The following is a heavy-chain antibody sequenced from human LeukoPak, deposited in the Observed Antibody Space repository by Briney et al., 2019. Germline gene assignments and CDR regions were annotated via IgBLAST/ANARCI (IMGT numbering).Heavy chain of an antibody. CDR1: GYTLSDYY. Sequence: GASVKVSCKPSGYTLSDYYMHWVRQPPGQGLEWMGWIRGDTGDTDSPQKFQGRVTMTRDTSTNTAYMELSRLRYDDTAMYFCARVRGSSCDYWGQGTLVTVSS. D-gene: IGHD6-13*01. CDR2: IRGDTGDT. V-gene: IGHV1-2*02. CDR3: ARVRGSSCDY. J-gene: IGHJ4*02.